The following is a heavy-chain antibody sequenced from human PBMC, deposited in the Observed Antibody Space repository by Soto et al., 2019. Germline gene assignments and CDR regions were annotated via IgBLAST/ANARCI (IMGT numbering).Heavy chain of an antibody. CDR2: IWYDGSNK. CDR3: ARSAGPRKAHFDY. V-gene: IGHV3-33*01. J-gene: IGHJ4*02. CDR1: GFTFSSYG. Sequence: GGSLRLSCAASGFTFSSYGMHWVRQAPGKGLEWVAVIWYDGSNKYYADSVKGRFTISRDNSKNTLYLQMNSLRAEDTAVYYCARSAGPRKAHFDYWGQGTLVTVSS.